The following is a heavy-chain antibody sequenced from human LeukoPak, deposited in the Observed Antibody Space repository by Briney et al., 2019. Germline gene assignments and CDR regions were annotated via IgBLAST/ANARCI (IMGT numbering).Heavy chain of an antibody. CDR1: GFTFDDYG. J-gene: IGHJ6*03. V-gene: IGHV3-20*01. CDR3: ARAQGYYDLCSGSWPNQVGTNYYYYYYMDV. CDR2: INWNGGST. D-gene: IGHD3-3*01. Sequence: GGSLRLSCAASGFTFDDYGMSWVRQAPGKGLEWVSGINWNGGSTGYADSVKGRFTISRDNAKNSLYLQMNSLRAEDTALYHCARAQGYYDLCSGSWPNQVGTNYYYYYYMDVWGKGTTVTVSS.